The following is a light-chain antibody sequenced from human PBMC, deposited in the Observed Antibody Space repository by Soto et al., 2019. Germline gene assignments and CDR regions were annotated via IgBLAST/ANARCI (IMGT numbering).Light chain of an antibody. Sequence: QSALTQPPSASGSPGQSVTISCTGTSSDVGGYDYVSWYQQHPGKVPKLMIYEVNKRPSGVPDRFSGSKSGNTASLTVSGPQTEDEADYYCSSYAVSDSLVFGGGTKLTVL. CDR2: EVN. V-gene: IGLV2-8*01. CDR3: SSYAVSDSLV. CDR1: SSDVGGYDY. J-gene: IGLJ2*01.